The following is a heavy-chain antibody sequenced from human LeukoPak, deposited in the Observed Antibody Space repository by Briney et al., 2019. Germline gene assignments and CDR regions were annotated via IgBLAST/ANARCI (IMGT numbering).Heavy chain of an antibody. V-gene: IGHV3-74*01. CDR3: ARAPENYYYYGMDV. J-gene: IGHJ6*02. CDR2: INSDGSST. CDR1: GFTFSSYW. Sequence: GASLRLSCAASGFTFSSYWMHWVRQAPGKGLVWVSRINSDGSSTSYADSVKGRFTISRDNAKNTLYLQMNSLRAEDTAVYYCARAPENYYYYGMDVWGQGTTVTVSS.